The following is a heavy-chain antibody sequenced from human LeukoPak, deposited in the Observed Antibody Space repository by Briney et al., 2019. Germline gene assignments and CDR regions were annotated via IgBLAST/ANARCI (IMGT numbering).Heavy chain of an antibody. J-gene: IGHJ4*02. CDR3: ARDGGNTGHDY. D-gene: IGHD3-16*01. CDR2: IIPILGIA. V-gene: IGHV1-69*04. Sequence: SVKVSCKASGGTFSSYAISWVRQAPGQGLEWMGRIIPILGIANYAQKFQGRVTITADKSTSTAYMELSSLRSEDTAVYYCARDGGNTGHDYWGQGTLVTGSS. CDR1: GGTFSSYA.